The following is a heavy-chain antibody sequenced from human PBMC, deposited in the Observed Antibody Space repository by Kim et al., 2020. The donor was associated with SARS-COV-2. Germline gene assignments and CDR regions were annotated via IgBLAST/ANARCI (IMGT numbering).Heavy chain of an antibody. J-gene: IGHJ3*02. CDR2: ISHSGST. CDR3: ARDMFGGYGAFDI. V-gene: IGHV4-61*01. CDR1: GGSVSSGSYY. D-gene: IGHD3-16*01. Sequence: SETLSLTCTVSGGSVSSGSYYLFWIRHPPVQGLEWLGYISHSGSTFYNPSLKSRVTISVDTSKNQFSLRLSSVTAADTAVYYCARDMFGGYGAFDIWGQG.